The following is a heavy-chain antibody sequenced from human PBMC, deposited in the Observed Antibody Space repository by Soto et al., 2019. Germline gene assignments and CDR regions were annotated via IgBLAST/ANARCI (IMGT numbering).Heavy chain of an antibody. V-gene: IGHV4-34*01. CDR3: ARGGKLPHNWNFGYFDY. J-gene: IGHJ4*02. CDR1: GGSFSGYY. Sequence: QVRLPQWGAGLLKPSETLSRTCAVYGGSFSGYYWSWIRQSPGMGLEWIGEINQSGSTNYNPSLKSQVTISVDTSKNQFSLRLTSVTAADTAVYYCARGGKLPHNWNFGYFDYWGQGSLVTVSS. D-gene: IGHD1-7*01. CDR2: INQSGST.